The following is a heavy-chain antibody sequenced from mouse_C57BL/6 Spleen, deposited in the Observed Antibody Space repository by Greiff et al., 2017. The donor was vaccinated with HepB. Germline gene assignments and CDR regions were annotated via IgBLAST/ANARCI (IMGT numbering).Heavy chain of an antibody. CDR2: IDPSDSYT. J-gene: IGHJ4*01. Sequence: QVQLQQPGAELVMPGASVKLSCKASGYTFTSYWMHWVKQRPGQGLEWIGEIDPSDSYTNYNQKFKGKSTLTVDKSSSTAYMQLSSLTSEDSAVYYCARHTVVKEGYYYAMDYWGQGTSVTVSS. CDR1: GYTFTSYW. CDR3: ARHTVVKEGYYYAMDY. V-gene: IGHV1-69*01. D-gene: IGHD1-1*01.